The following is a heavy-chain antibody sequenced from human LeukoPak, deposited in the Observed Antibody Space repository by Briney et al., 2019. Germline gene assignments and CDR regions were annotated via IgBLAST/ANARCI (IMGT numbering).Heavy chain of an antibody. CDR3: ARDPNGDYIGTFDM. CDR2: ISGSGGST. D-gene: IGHD4-17*01. V-gene: IGHV3-23*01. Sequence: GCLRLSCAASEFTFSSYGMSWVRQAPGKGLEWVSSISGSGGSTQYADSVEGRFAISRDNSKNTLYLQMNSLRVEDTAVYFCARDPNGDYIGTFDMWGRGTMVSASS. J-gene: IGHJ3*02. CDR1: EFTFSSYG.